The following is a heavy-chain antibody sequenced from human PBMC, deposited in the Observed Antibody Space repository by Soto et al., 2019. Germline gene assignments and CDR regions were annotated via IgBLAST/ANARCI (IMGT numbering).Heavy chain of an antibody. J-gene: IGHJ2*01. V-gene: IGHV4-4*02. CDR2: IYHSGST. CDR3: ARDLNFAGGYKWYFDL. Sequence: QVQLQESGPGLVKPSGTLSLTCAVSGGSISSSNWWSWVRQPPGKGLEWIGEIYHSGSTNYNPSHKSRVTVSGDKAKDQCSLTLSSVAAADTAVYYCARDLNFAGGYKWYFDLWGRGTLVTVSS. CDR1: GGSISSSNW. D-gene: IGHD5-12*01.